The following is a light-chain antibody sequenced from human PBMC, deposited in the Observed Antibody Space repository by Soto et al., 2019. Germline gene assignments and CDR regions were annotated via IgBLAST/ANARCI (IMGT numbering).Light chain of an antibody. J-gene: IGKJ1*01. V-gene: IGKV1-5*03. Sequence: DIQMTQSPSTLSASLGDRVTITCRASQSISSWLAWYQQKPGKAPKLLIYKASSLESGVPSRFSGSESGTEFTLTISSLQPDDFATYYCQQYNSSWWTFGQGTKVEIK. CDR2: KAS. CDR3: QQYNSSWWT. CDR1: QSISSW.